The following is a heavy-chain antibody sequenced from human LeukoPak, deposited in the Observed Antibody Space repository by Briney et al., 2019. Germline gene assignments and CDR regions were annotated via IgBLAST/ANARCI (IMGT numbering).Heavy chain of an antibody. Sequence: SGGSLRLSCAASGFTLSNYDVNWVRQAPGKGLEWVSSISTSSRYIYYKDSVRGRFTISRDDAKNSLYLEMNSLRAEDTAVYYCARADCSSSTCYLRRSWFDPWGQGTLVTVSS. CDR3: ARADCSSSTCYLRRSWFDP. V-gene: IGHV3-21*01. CDR1: GFTLSNYD. D-gene: IGHD2-2*01. CDR2: ISTSSRYI. J-gene: IGHJ5*02.